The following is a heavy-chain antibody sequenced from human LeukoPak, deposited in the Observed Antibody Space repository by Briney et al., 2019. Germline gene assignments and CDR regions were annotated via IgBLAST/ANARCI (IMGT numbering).Heavy chain of an antibody. Sequence: GGSLRLSCAASGFIFSDYYMGWIRQAPGRGLEWVSYISDSGSNIYYTDSVKGRFTMSRDNAKKSLYLQMNSLRAEDTAVYYCARAKFDSSGYYYRGFDIWGQGTMVTVSS. V-gene: IGHV3-11*04. CDR3: ARAKFDSSGYYYRGFDI. J-gene: IGHJ3*02. CDR2: ISDSGSNI. D-gene: IGHD3-22*01. CDR1: GFIFSDYY.